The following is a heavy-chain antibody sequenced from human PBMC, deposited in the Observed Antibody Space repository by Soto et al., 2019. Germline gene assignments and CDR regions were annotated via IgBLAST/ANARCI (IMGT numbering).Heavy chain of an antibody. V-gene: IGHV1-69*06. CDR1: GVTFSSYA. Sequence: GASVKVSCKASGVTFSSYAISWVRQAPGQGLEWMGGIIPIFGTANYAQKFQGRVTITADKSTSTAYMELSSLRSEDTAVYYCARELRIAVAGLYFDYWGQGTLVTVSS. D-gene: IGHD6-19*01. CDR2: IIPIFGTA. J-gene: IGHJ4*02. CDR3: ARELRIAVAGLYFDY.